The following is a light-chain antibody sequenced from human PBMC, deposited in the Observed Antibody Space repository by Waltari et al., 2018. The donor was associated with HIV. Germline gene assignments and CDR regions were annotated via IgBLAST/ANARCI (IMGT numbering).Light chain of an antibody. Sequence: PASVSGSPGQSITISCTGTSSDVGGYNYVSWYQQHPGKAPKLMIYEVRNRPSGVSNRFSGSKSGNTASLTISGLQAEDEADYYCSSYTSSSTLNVFGTGTKVTVL. CDR3: SSYTSSSTLNV. V-gene: IGLV2-14*01. CDR1: SSDVGGYNY. CDR2: EVR. J-gene: IGLJ1*01.